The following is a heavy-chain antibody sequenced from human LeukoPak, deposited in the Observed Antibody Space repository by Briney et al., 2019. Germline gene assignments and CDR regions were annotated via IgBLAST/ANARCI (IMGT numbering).Heavy chain of an antibody. Sequence: PSETLSLTCAASGGSISSDDLNWIRQPPGKGLEWIGYIYHRGSTNYNPSLKSRVTISVDTSKNQFSLKLSSATATDTAMYYCARGDDGKSTGFYYWGQRTLVTVSS. CDR2: IYHRGST. J-gene: IGHJ4*02. V-gene: IGHV4-59*01. D-gene: IGHD3-9*01. CDR1: GGSISSDD. CDR3: ARGDDGKSTGFYY.